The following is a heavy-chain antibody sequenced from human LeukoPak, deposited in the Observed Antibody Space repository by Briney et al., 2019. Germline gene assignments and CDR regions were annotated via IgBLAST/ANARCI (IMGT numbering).Heavy chain of an antibody. CDR3: ARESVVGATTPFDY. D-gene: IGHD1-26*01. V-gene: IGHV1-2*02. CDR2: INPNSGGT. Sequence: ASVKVSCKASGYTFTGYYMHWVRRAPGQGLEWMGWINPNSGGTNYAQKFQGRVTMTRDTSISTAYMELSRLRSDDTAVYYCARESVVGATTPFDYWGQGTLVTVSS. J-gene: IGHJ4*02. CDR1: GYTFTGYY.